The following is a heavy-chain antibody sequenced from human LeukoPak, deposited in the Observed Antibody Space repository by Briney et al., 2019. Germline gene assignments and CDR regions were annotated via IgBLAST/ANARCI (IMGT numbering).Heavy chain of an antibody. Sequence: GASVKVSCKASGYTFTGYYMHWVRQAPGQGLEWMGWINPNSGGTNYAQKFQGWVTMTRDTSISTAYMELSRLRSDDTAVYYCARSLIGDSSSSPYYYGMDVWGQGTTVTVSS. CDR3: ARSLIGDSSSSPYYYGMDV. CDR1: GYTFTGYY. J-gene: IGHJ6*02. CDR2: INPNSGGT. V-gene: IGHV1-2*04. D-gene: IGHD6-13*01.